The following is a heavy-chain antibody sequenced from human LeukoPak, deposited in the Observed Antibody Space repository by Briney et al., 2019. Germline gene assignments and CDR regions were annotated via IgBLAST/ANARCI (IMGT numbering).Heavy chain of an antibody. CDR2: IGRVTSNSGDV. CDR3: ARYNSLFRGVTTSDY. Sequence: APVKVSCKTSGYSFSNYGISWVRQAPGQGLEWMGRIGRVTSNSGDVTYAPKFQDRVTMTTDTSTTTAYMELRSLRFDDTAVYFCARYNSLFRGVTTSDYWGQGTLVTVSS. V-gene: IGHV1-18*01. J-gene: IGHJ4*02. CDR1: GYSFSNYG. D-gene: IGHD3-10*01.